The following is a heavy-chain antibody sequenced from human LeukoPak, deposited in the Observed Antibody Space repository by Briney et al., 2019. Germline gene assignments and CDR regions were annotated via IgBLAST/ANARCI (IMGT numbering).Heavy chain of an antibody. CDR1: GYTFTDYY. CDR3: ARADRLHGGPYLIGP. J-gene: IGHJ5*02. CDR2: INPNSGGT. D-gene: IGHD2-21*01. V-gene: IGHV1-2*02. Sequence: ASVKVSCKTSGYTFTDYYLHWVRQAPGQGLEWMGWINPNSGGTSSAQRFQGRVTMTRDTSITTVYMEVSWLTSDDTAIYYCARADRLHGGPYLIGPWGQGTLVTVSS.